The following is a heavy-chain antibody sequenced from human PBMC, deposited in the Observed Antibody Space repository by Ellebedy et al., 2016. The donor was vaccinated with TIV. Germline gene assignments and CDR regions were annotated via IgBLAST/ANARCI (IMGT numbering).Heavy chain of an antibody. J-gene: IGHJ5*02. CDR3: ARTDLFRTYNWFDP. CDR2: ISAYNGNT. V-gene: IGHV1-18*01. D-gene: IGHD2-21*01. CDR1: GYTFTSYG. Sequence: AASVTVSCKASGYTFTSYGISWVRQAPGQGLEWMGWISAYNGNTNYAQKLQGRVTMTTDTSTSTAYMELRSLRSDDTAVYYCARTDLFRTYNWFDPWGQGTLVTVSS.